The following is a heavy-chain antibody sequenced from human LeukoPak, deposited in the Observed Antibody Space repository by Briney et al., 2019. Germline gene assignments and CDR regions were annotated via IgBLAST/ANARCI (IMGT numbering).Heavy chain of an antibody. J-gene: IGHJ4*02. CDR2: IYHSGST. CDR3: ARGAGIRFLEWLVYFDY. D-gene: IGHD3-3*01. Sequence: PSETLSLTCTVSGYSISSGYYWGWIRQPPGKGLEWIGSIYHSGSTYYNPSLKSRVTISVDTSKNQFSLKLSSVTAADTAVYYCARGAGIRFLEWLVYFDYWGQGTLVTVSS. CDR1: GYSISSGYY. V-gene: IGHV4-38-2*02.